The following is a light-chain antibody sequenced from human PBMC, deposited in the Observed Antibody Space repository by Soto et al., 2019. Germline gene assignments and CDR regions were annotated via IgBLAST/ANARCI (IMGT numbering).Light chain of an antibody. CDR3: QSYDSSLSVV. CDR1: SSNIGARYD. CDR2: GNS. J-gene: IGLJ2*01. Sequence: QSVLTQPPSVSGAPGQRVTISCTGSSSNIGARYDVPWYQQLPGTAPKLLIYGNSNRPSGGPDRFSGSKSGTSAFLAITGLQAEDEADYYCQSYDSSLSVVFGGGTKLNVL. V-gene: IGLV1-40*01.